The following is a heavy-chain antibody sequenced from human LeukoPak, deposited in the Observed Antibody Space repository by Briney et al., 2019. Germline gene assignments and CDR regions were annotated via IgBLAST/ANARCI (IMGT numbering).Heavy chain of an antibody. D-gene: IGHD3-22*01. J-gene: IGHJ5*02. CDR3: AREGYYDSSGYYSFNWFDP. V-gene: IGHV3-33*01. Sequence: PGRSLTLSCAASGFTFSSFGMHWVRQAPGKGLEWVAVIWYDASNKYYADSVKGRFTISRDNAKNTLYLQMNSLRAEDTAVYYCAREGYYDSSGYYSFNWFDPWGQGTLVTVSS. CDR1: GFTFSSFG. CDR2: IWYDASNK.